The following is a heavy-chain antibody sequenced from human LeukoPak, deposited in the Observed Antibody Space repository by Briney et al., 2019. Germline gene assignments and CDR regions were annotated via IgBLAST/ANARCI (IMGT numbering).Heavy chain of an antibody. D-gene: IGHD2-2*01. CDR3: AREDDCSSTSCLGY. CDR2: IYTSGST. J-gene: IGHJ4*02. Sequence: SETLSLTCTVSGGSIGSGSYYWTWIRQPAAKGLEWIGRIYTSGSTNYNPSLKSRVTMSVDTSKNQFSLKLSSVTAADTAVYYCAREDDCSSTSCLGYWGQGTLVTVSS. V-gene: IGHV4-61*02. CDR1: GGSIGSGSYY.